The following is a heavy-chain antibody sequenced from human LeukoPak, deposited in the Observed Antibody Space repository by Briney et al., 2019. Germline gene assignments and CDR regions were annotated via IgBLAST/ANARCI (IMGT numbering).Heavy chain of an antibody. V-gene: IGHV1-69*13. Sequence: ASVKVSCKASGGTFSSYAISWVRQAPGQGLEWMGGIIPIFGTANYAQKFQGRVTITEDESTSPAYMELSSLRSEDTDVYYCARAEEDTAMVDAFDIWGQGTMVTVSS. CDR1: GGTFSSYA. CDR2: IIPIFGTA. CDR3: ARAEEDTAMVDAFDI. J-gene: IGHJ3*02. D-gene: IGHD5-18*01.